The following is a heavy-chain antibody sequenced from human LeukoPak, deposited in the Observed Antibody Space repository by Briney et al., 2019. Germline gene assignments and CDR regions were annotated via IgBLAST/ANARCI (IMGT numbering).Heavy chain of an antibody. CDR2: ISYDGSNK. Sequence: GGSLRLSCAASGFTFSTYALHWVRQARDKGLDWVAFISYDGSNKYYPDSVKGRFTISRDNSENTVYLQMNSLRPEDTALYYCARGGGAVSGYWYFDLWGRGTLVTVSS. CDR3: ARGGGAVSGYWYFDL. CDR1: GFTFSTYA. J-gene: IGHJ2*01. D-gene: IGHD6-19*01. V-gene: IGHV3-30-3*01.